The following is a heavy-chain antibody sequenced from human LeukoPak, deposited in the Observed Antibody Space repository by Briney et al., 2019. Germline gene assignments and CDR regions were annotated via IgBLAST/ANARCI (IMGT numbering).Heavy chain of an antibody. D-gene: IGHD1/OR15-1a*01. V-gene: IGHV3-9*01. CDR2: IRWNSVSI. Sequence: PGGSLRLSCAASGFAFSDFWMSWVRQAPGKGLEWVSGIRWNSVSIGYADSVKGRFTISRDNAKNSLYLQMNSLRPEDTALYYCAKGPSANNIWYYFDSWGQGTLVTVSS. J-gene: IGHJ4*02. CDR1: GFAFSDFW. CDR3: AKGPSANNIWYYFDS.